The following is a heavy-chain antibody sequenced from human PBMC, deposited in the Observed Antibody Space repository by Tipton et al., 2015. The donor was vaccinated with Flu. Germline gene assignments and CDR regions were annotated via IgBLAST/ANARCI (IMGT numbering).Heavy chain of an antibody. Sequence: GLVKPSETLSLTCAVYGGSFSGYYWSWIRQPPGKGLEWIGEINHSGSTNYNPSLKSRVTISVDTSKNQFSLKLSSVTAADTAVYYCARETAAAWGGASDYWGQGTLVTVSS. J-gene: IGHJ4*02. CDR2: INHSGST. V-gene: IGHV4-34*01. CDR3: ARETAAAWGGASDY. CDR1: GGSFSGYY. D-gene: IGHD6-13*01.